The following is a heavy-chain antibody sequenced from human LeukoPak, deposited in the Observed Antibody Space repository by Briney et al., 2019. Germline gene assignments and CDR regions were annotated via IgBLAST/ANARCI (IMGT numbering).Heavy chain of an antibody. CDR1: GFTFSRFA. D-gene: IGHD3-22*01. CDR3: ASRHYDSTGDYFDY. J-gene: IGHJ4*02. CDR2: ISGSGGST. V-gene: IGHV3-23*01. Sequence: GGSLRLSCAASGFTFSRFAMSWVRQAPGKGLEWVSAISGSGGSTYYADSVKGRFTISRDNSKNTLYLQMNSLRAEDTAVYYCASRHYDSTGDYFDYWGQGTLVTVSS.